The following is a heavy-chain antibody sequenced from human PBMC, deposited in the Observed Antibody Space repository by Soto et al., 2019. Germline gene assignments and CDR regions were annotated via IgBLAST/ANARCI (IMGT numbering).Heavy chain of an antibody. V-gene: IGHV3-30-3*01. D-gene: IGHD6-13*01. CDR2: ISYDGSNK. CDR3: ARDRRDSSSWYGNYYYYGMDV. CDR1: GFTFSSYA. Sequence: GGSLRLSCAASGFTFSSYAMHWFRQAPGKGLEWVAVISYDGSNKYYADSVKGRFTISRDNSKNTLYLQMNSLRAEDTAVYYCARDRRDSSSWYGNYYYYGMDVWGQGTTVTVSS. J-gene: IGHJ6*02.